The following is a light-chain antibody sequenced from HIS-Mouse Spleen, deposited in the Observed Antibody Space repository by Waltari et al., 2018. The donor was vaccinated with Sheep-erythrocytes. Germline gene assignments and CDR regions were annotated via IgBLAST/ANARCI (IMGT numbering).Light chain of an antibody. CDR2: EVS. V-gene: IGLV2-8*01. Sequence: QSALTQPPSASGSPGQSVTISCTGTSSDVGGYNYVSWYQQHPGKAPKLMIYEVSKRPSGVPARFSGSKSGNTASLTVSGLQAMDEADYYCQAWDSSTAWNVVFGGGTKLTVL. CDR3: QAWDSSTAWNVV. J-gene: IGLJ2*01. CDR1: SSDVGGYNY.